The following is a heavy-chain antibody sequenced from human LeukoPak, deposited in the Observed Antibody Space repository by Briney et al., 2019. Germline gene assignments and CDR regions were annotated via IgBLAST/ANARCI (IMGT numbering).Heavy chain of an antibody. CDR2: IYYSGST. CDR3: ARRGFLGYCSSTSCYEECWFDP. Sequence: SETLSLTCTVSGGSISSSSYYWGWIRQPPGKGLEWIGSIYYSGSTYYNPSLKSRVAISGDTSKNQFSMQLGSVTAADTAVYYCARRGFLGYCSSTSCYEECWFDPWGQGTLVTVSS. CDR1: GGSISSSSYY. J-gene: IGHJ5*02. V-gene: IGHV4-39*01. D-gene: IGHD2-2*01.